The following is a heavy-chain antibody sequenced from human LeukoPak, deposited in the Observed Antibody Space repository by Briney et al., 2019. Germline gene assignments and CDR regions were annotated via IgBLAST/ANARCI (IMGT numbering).Heavy chain of an antibody. CDR2: ISSRGGTI. V-gene: IGHV3-48*04. J-gene: IGHJ4*02. CDR3: VRDRTTNTYDS. D-gene: IGHD1-14*01. Sequence: PGGSLRLSCAASGFTFSSYSMNWVRQAPGKGLEWISYISSRGGTIHYADSVKGRFTISRDNTKNSLYLQMNSLRAEDTAVYYCVRDRTTNTYDSWGQGTLVTVSS. CDR1: GFTFSSYS.